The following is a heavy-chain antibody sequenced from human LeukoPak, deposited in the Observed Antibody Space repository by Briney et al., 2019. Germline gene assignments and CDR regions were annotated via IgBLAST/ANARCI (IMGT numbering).Heavy chain of an antibody. CDR3: ASTALRITMVRGVSHFDY. D-gene: IGHD3-10*01. Sequence: GGSLRLSCAASGFTFSSYSMNWVRQAPGKGLEWVSSISSSSSYIYYADSVKGRFTISRDNAKNSLDLQMNSLRAEDTAVYYCASTALRITMVRGVSHFDYWGQGTLVTVSS. V-gene: IGHV3-21*01. CDR2: ISSSSSYI. CDR1: GFTFSSYS. J-gene: IGHJ4*02.